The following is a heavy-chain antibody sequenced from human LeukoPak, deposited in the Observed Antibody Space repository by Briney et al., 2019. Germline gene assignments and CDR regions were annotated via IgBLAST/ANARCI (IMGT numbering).Heavy chain of an antibody. CDR1: GGTFSSYA. D-gene: IGHD3-10*01. J-gene: IGHJ3*02. CDR3: ASPTYYYLPGDAFDI. Sequence: AASVKVSCKASGGTFSSYAISWVRQAPGQGLEWMGGIIPIFGTANYAQKFQGRVTITTDESTSTAYMELSSLRSEDTAVYYCASPTYYYLPGDAFDIWGQGIMVTVSS. V-gene: IGHV1-69*05. CDR2: IIPIFGTA.